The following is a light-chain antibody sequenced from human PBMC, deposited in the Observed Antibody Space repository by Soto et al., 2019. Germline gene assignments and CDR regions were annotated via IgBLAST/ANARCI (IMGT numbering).Light chain of an antibody. CDR3: QQSYSTPP. J-gene: IGKJ2*01. Sequence: DIQMTQSPSSLSASVGDRVTITCRASQSISSYLNWYQQKPGKAPKLLIYAASSLQSGVPSTFSGSGSGTDFTLTISSLQPEDFATYYCQQSYSTPPFGQGTKLEIK. CDR1: QSISSY. CDR2: AAS. V-gene: IGKV1-39*01.